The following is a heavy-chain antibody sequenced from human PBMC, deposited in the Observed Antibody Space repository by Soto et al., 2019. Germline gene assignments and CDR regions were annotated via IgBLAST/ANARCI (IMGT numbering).Heavy chain of an antibody. Sequence: PGEPLKISCKCSGYSFTSYWISWVRQMPGKGLEWMGRIDPSDSYTNYSPSFQGHVTISADKSISTAYLQWSSLKASDTAMYYCARSLVVVAASGMDVWGQGTTVTVS. CDR1: GYSFTSYW. CDR2: IDPSDSYT. D-gene: IGHD2-15*01. CDR3: ARSLVVVAASGMDV. J-gene: IGHJ6*02. V-gene: IGHV5-10-1*01.